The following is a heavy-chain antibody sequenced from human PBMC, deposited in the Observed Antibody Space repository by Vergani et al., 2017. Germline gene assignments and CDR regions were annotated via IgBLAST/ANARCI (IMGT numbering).Heavy chain of an antibody. CDR2: TWYNGNNK. CDR3: ASDFRLLYYQFDP. V-gene: IGHV3-33*01. Sequence: QVQLVESGGGVVQPGRSLRLSCAASGFTFNQYGMHWVRQAPGKGLEWVAVTWYNGNNKQYADSVKGRFTISRDNSKSTLYLQMNSLKDEDTGVYYCASDFRLLYYQFDPWGQGTLVTVSS. J-gene: IGHJ5*02. CDR1: GFTFNQYG. D-gene: IGHD5-12*01.